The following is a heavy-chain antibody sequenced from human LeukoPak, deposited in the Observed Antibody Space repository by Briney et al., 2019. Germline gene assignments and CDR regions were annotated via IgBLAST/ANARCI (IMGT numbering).Heavy chain of an antibody. D-gene: IGHD1-26*01. J-gene: IGHJ3*02. Sequence: SVKVSCKASGGTFSRFTISWVRQAPGQGLEWMGGIIPIFGTANYAQKFQGRVTITADESTSTAYMELSSLRSEDTAVYYCAVESGSYSSAFDIWGQGTMVTVSS. CDR2: IIPIFGTA. CDR1: GGTFSRFT. V-gene: IGHV1-69*01. CDR3: AVESGSYSSAFDI.